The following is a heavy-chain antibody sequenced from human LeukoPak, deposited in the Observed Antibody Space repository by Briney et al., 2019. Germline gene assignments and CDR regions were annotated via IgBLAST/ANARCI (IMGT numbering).Heavy chain of an antibody. Sequence: GGSLRLSFAASGFTFSSYWMHWVRQAPGKGLVWVSRINSDGSSTSYADFVKGRFIISRDNAKNTLYLQMNSLRAEDTAVYYCARIYGSFDYWGQGTLVTVSS. V-gene: IGHV3-74*01. J-gene: IGHJ4*02. CDR1: GFTFSSYW. CDR2: INSDGSST. CDR3: ARIYGSFDY. D-gene: IGHD4-17*01.